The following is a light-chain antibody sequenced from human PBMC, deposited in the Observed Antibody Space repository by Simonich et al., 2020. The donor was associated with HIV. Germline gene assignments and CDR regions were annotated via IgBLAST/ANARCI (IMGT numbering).Light chain of an antibody. J-gene: IGLJ3*02. CDR2: EDS. Sequence: SYEETQPPSVSVSPGQTARITCSGDELQKKYAYWYQQKSGQAPVLVIYEDSKRPYGLPERFSGSRSGTRATLTISGAQVEDEADYYCYSTDSSGNRVFGGGTKLTVL. CDR3: YSTDSSGNRV. V-gene: IGLV3-10*01. CDR1: ELQKKY.